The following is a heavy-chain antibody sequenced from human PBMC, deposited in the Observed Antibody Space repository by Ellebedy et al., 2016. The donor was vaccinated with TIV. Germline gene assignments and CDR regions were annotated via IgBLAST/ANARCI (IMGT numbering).Heavy chain of an antibody. CDR3: TNEVAGNLTGQAGAFDI. CDR2: ISWNSGSI. V-gene: IGHV3-9*01. D-gene: IGHD3-9*01. J-gene: IGHJ3*02. Sequence: GGSLRLSXAVSGFTFSDYTMHWVRQAPGKGLEWVSGISWNSGSIGYADSVKGRFTISRDNAKNSLYLQMNSLRAEDTALYYCTNEVAGNLTGQAGAFDIWGQGTMVTVSS. CDR1: GFTFSDYT.